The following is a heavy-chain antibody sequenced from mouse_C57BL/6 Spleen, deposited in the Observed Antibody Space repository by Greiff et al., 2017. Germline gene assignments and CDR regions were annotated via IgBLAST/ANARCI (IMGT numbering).Heavy chain of an antibody. D-gene: IGHD2-4*01. CDR1: GYTFTSYW. CDR2: IDPSDSYT. J-gene: IGHJ4*01. V-gene: IGHV1-69*01. Sequence: QVQLQQPGAELVMPGASVKLSCKASGYTFTSYWMHWVKQRPGQGLEWIGEIDPSDSYTNYNQKFKGKSTLTVDKSSSTAYMQLSSLTSEDSAVYYCARRLRGMDAMDYWGQGTSVTVSS. CDR3: ARRLRGMDAMDY.